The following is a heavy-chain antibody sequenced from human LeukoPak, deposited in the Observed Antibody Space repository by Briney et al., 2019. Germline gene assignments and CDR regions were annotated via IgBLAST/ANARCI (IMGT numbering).Heavy chain of an antibody. CDR3: ARQSSSQSIVVVVAAISATKFRLGWFDP. Sequence: SETLSLTCTVSGYSISSGYYWGWIRQPPGKGLEWIGSIYHNGSTYYNPSLKSRVTISVDTSKNQFSLKLSSVTAADTAVYYCARQSSSQSIVVVVAAISATKFRLGWFDPWGQGTLVTVSS. CDR2: IYHNGST. D-gene: IGHD2-15*01. J-gene: IGHJ5*02. V-gene: IGHV4-38-2*02. CDR1: GYSISSGYY.